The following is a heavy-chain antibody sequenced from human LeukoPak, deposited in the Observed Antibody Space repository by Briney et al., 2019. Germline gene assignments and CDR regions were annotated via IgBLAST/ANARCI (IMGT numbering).Heavy chain of an antibody. Sequence: GGSLRLSCAASGFTFSDYYMSWIRQAPGKGLEWVSYISSTGSTIYYADSVKGRFTISRDNAKNSLYLQMNSLRAEDTAVYYCARVIPDIVVVPAAILDYYYMDVWGKGTTVTVSS. J-gene: IGHJ6*03. CDR1: GFTFSDYY. V-gene: IGHV3-11*04. CDR3: ARVIPDIVVVPAAILDYYYMDV. CDR2: ISSTGSTI. D-gene: IGHD2-2*02.